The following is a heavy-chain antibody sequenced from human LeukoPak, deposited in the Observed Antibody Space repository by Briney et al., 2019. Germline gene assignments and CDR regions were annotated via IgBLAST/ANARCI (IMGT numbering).Heavy chain of an antibody. J-gene: IGHJ4*02. D-gene: IGHD3-10*01. CDR3: ARGLYYGSGSYYYFDY. V-gene: IGHV4-59*01. CDR2: IYYSGST. Sequence: SETLSLTCTVSGGSISSYYWSWIRQPPGKGLEWIGYIYYSGSTNYNPSLKSRVTISVDTSKNQFSLKLSPVTAADTAVYYCARGLYYGSGSYYYFDYWGQGTLVTVSS. CDR1: GGSISSYY.